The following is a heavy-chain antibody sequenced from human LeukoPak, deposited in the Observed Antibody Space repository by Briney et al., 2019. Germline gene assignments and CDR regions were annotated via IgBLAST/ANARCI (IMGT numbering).Heavy chain of an antibody. CDR1: GGSFSGYY. V-gene: IGHV4-34*01. D-gene: IGHD6-13*01. J-gene: IGHJ4*02. Sequence: SETLSLTCAVYGGSFSGYYWSWIRQPPGKGLEWIGEINHSGSTNYNPSLKSRVTISVDTSKNQFSLKLSSVTAADTAVYYCARQGGYIAPLAFWGQGTLVTVSA. CDR2: INHSGST. CDR3: ARQGGYIAPLAF.